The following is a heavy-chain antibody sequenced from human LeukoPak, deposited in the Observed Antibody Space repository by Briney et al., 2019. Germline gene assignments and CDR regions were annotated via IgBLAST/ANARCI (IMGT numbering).Heavy chain of an antibody. CDR2: ISGSGGST. Sequence: PGGSLRLSCAASGFTCSSYARSWLPQGPGKGRKGVSDISGSGGSTYYADSVKGRFTISRDNSKNTLYLQMNSLRAEDTAVYYCAKGSSGWSYWFDPWGQGTLVTVSS. CDR3: AKGSSGWSYWFDP. CDR1: GFTCSSYA. J-gene: IGHJ5*02. V-gene: IGHV3-23*01. D-gene: IGHD6-19*01.